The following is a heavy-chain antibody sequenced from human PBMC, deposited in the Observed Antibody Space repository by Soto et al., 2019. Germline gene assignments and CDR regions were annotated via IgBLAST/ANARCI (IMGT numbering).Heavy chain of an antibody. CDR1: GYTLTELS. D-gene: IGHD6-19*01. CDR2: FDPEDGET. J-gene: IGHJ3*02. V-gene: IGHV1-24*01. CDR3: ARDKEAVAGSYDAFDI. Sequence: ASVKVSCKVSGYTLTELSMHWVRQAPGKGLEWMGGFDPEDGETIYAQKFQGRVTMTEDTSTDTAYMELSSLRAEDTAVYYCARDKEAVAGSYDAFDIWGQGTMVT.